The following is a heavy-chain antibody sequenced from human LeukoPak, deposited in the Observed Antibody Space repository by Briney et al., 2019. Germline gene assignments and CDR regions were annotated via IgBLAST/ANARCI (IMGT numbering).Heavy chain of an antibody. D-gene: IGHD3-3*01. CDR1: GFTFSSYW. Sequence: PGGSLRLSCAASGFTFSSYWMSWVRQAPGKGLEWVANIKQDGSEKYYVDSVKGRFTISRDNAKNSLYLQMNSLRAEDTAVSYCARDYPYYDFWSGYGPTAYVDYWGQGTLVTVSS. J-gene: IGHJ4*02. V-gene: IGHV3-7*01. CDR3: ARDYPYYDFWSGYGPTAYVDY. CDR2: IKQDGSEK.